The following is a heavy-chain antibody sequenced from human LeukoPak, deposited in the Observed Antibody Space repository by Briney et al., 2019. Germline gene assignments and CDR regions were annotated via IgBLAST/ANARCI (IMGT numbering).Heavy chain of an antibody. J-gene: IGHJ4*02. V-gene: IGHV4-59*01. D-gene: IGHD2-15*01. CDR2: FYDSGST. CDR1: GGSFSPYD. Sequence: SETLSLTCSVSGGSFSPYDWSWLRQPPGKGLEWIGYFYDSGSTTYNPSLKSRVTISVDTSKNQFSLKMSSVTAADTAVYYCARDRTLYCSGGNCYSGGFDYWGQGTPVTVSS. CDR3: ARDRTLYCSGGNCYSGGFDY.